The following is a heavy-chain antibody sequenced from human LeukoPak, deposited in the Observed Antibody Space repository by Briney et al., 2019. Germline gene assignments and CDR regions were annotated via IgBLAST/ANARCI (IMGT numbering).Heavy chain of an antibody. CDR1: GFTFSNFA. CDR3: AKGRLQEGTVFRGVITPVDY. CDR2: ISGRGDGT. D-gene: IGHD3-10*01. V-gene: IGHV3-23*01. Sequence: GGSLRLSCSASGFTFSNFAMNWVRWAPGEGLEWVSTISGRGDGTYYADSVKGRFTISRDNSKNTLFLQMSNLSADDTALYYCAKGRLQEGTVFRGVITPVDYWGQGTLVTVTS. J-gene: IGHJ4*02.